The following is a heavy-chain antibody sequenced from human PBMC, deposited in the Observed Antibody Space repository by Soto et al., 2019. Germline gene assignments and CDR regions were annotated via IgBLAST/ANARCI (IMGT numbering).Heavy chain of an antibody. CDR2: IWYDGSNK. J-gene: IGHJ4*02. D-gene: IGHD6-19*01. Sequence: VGSLRLSCAASGFTFSSYGMHWVSQAPGKGLEWVAVIWYDGSNKYYADSVKGRFTISRDNSKNTLYLQMNSLRAEDTAVYYCARGSPYYSSGWYYFDYWGQGTLVTVSS. CDR3: ARGSPYYSSGWYYFDY. V-gene: IGHV3-33*01. CDR1: GFTFSSYG.